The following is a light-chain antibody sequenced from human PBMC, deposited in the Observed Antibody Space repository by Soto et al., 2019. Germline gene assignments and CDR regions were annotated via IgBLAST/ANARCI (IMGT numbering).Light chain of an antibody. CDR2: GAS. Sequence: EIVMTQSPATLSVSQGERATLSCRASQSVRSSLAWYQQRPGQAPRLLIYGASTRASGIPARFSVSGSGTEFTLTISSLKSEDVAVYYCQKYYNWPMYPFGQWTKLEI. CDR3: QKYYNWPMYP. V-gene: IGKV3-15*01. J-gene: IGKJ2*01. CDR1: QSVRSS.